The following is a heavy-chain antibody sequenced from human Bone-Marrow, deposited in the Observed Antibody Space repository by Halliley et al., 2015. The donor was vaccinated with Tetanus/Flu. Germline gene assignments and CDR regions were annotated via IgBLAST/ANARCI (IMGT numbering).Heavy chain of an antibody. CDR2: ISGSGDIT. Sequence: SIISGSGDITDNADSVKGRFTISRDNSKNTVYLQMNSLRAEDTAVYYCTKSGYSNGQNYGMDVWGQGTTVTVSS. CDR3: TKSGYSNGQNYGMDV. V-gene: IGHV3-23*01. D-gene: IGHD5-18*01. J-gene: IGHJ6*02.